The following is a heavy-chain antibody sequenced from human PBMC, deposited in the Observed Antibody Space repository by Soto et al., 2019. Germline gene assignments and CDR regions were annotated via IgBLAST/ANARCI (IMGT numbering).Heavy chain of an antibody. V-gene: IGHV5-10-1*01. CDR3: SRQIYDSYTGAHFPYYFDS. D-gene: IGHD3-16*01. J-gene: IGHJ4*02. Sequence: GEALNISCKGSGYSFAGYWITWVRQKPGKGLEWMGRIDPSDSQTYYSPSFRGHVTISVTKSITTVFLQWSSLRASDTAMYYCSRQIYDSYTGAHFPYYFDSWGEGNPVTVS. CDR2: IDPSDSQT. CDR1: GYSFAGYW.